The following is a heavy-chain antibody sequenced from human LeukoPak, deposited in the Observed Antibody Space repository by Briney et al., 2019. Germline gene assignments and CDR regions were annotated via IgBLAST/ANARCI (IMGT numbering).Heavy chain of an antibody. CDR3: AKDQRGAISGYFDGFLAPLGMDV. CDR1: GGTFNSYA. V-gene: IGHV1-69*10. CDR2: IIPTIGEP. Sequence: AASVKVSSKASGGTFNSYAISWVRQAPGHGLEWMGGIIPTIGEPNYAQKFQGRVTITADQSTTTDYMEMPSLTSEDTAVYFCAKDQRGAISGYFDGFLAPLGMDVWGKGTTVTVSS. J-gene: IGHJ6*04. D-gene: IGHD3-9*01.